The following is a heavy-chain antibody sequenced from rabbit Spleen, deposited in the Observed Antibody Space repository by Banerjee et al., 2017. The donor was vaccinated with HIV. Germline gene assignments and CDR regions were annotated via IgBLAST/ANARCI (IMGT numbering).Heavy chain of an antibody. J-gene: IGHJ4*01. Sequence: QSLEESGGDLVKPGASLTLTCTASGFTISTSYWLYWVRQAPGKGLEWIGCIYTGSSPTTYYASWAKGRFTISKTSSTTVTLEMTSLTAADTATYFCASFVGSGSGVDRGFNLWGQGTLVTVS. CDR3: ASFVGSGSGVDRGFNL. V-gene: IGHV1S40*01. D-gene: IGHD1-1*01. CDR2: IYTGSSPTT. CDR1: GFTISTSYW.